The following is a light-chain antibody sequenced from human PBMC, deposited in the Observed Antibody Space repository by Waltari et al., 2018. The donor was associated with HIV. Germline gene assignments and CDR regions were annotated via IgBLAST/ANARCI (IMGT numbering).Light chain of an antibody. Sequence: QSALTQPASVSGSPGQSITISCTGTSSDIGGYDYVSWYQPHPGKAPQLLRDGVSSRPAGGSNRFSGSRSGNTASLTISGLQADDEAHYDCSAYTTYSPLAVFGGGTKLTVL. CDR2: GVS. J-gene: IGLJ2*01. CDR3: SAYTTYSPLAV. V-gene: IGLV2-14*01. CDR1: SSDIGGYDY.